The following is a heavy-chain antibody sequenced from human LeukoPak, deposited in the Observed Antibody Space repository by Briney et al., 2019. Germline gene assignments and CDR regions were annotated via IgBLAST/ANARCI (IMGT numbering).Heavy chain of an antibody. V-gene: IGHV3-30-3*01. CDR3: ARELDYGDYWWFDS. CDR1: GFTFSSFT. J-gene: IGHJ5*01. Sequence: PGGSLRLSCAASGFTFSSFTMHWGRQAPREGLGWVAVISYDGDNKYYSDSVKGRFTISRDNSKNTLYLQMNSLEAEDTAVYYCARELDYGDYWWFDSWGQGTLVTVSS. CDR2: ISYDGDNK. D-gene: IGHD4-17*01.